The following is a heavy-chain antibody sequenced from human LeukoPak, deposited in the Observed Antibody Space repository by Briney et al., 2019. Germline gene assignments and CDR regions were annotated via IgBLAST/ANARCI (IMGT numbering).Heavy chain of an antibody. CDR1: GYTFTVYY. CDR2: INPNSGGT. J-gene: IGHJ4*02. V-gene: IGHV1-2*02. D-gene: IGHD6-13*01. Sequence: ASVRVSCNASGYTFTVYYMHWVRQAPGQGLEWMGWINPNSGGTNYAQKLQGRVTMTRDTSISTAYMQLGTLRADDTGVYYCARLSASAAAGYILDYWGQGTLVTVSS. CDR3: ARLSASAAAGYILDY.